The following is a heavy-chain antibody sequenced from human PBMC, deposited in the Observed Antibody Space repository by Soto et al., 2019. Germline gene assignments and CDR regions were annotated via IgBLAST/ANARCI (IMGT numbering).Heavy chain of an antibody. D-gene: IGHD2-8*02. CDR2: INDGGIT. Sequence: QAQLQQSGAGLLKPSETLSLTCTVSGWSFTGYFYSWIRQPPGKGLEWIGEINDGGITKYNPSLKSRVTMSANTANKQFSLRLPSLTVADTAVYYCAPTPRMLVPWGQGSPVFVSS. V-gene: IGHV4-34*02. J-gene: IGHJ5*02. CDR3: APTPRMLVP. CDR1: GWSFTGYF.